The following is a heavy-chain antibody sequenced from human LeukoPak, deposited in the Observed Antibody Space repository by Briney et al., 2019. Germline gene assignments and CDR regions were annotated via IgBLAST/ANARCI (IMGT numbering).Heavy chain of an antibody. D-gene: IGHD1-26*01. J-gene: IGHJ4*02. CDR1: GYTFPSYY. V-gene: IGHV1-46*01. CDR3: ARGRSPWYSGSYSIFDY. CDR2: INPSGGST. Sequence: ASVKVSCKASGYTFPSYYMHWVRQAPGQGLEWMGIINPSGGSTRYAQKFQGRVTMTRDMSRSTVYMELSSLRSEDTAVYYCARGRSPWYSGSYSIFDYWGQGTLVTVSS.